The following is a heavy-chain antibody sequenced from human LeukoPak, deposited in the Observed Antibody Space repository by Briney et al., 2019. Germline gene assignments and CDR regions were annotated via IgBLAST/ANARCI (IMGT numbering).Heavy chain of an antibody. D-gene: IGHD1-7*01. CDR3: AKQGRNYEVRDY. CDR1: GFTFSSYA. Sequence: GGSLRLSCAASGFTFSSYAMSWVRQAPGKGLEWVSAISGSGGSTYYADSVKGRFTISRDNSKNTLYLQMNSMRAEDTAVYYCAKQGRNYEVRDYWGQGTLVTVSS. CDR2: ISGSGGST. J-gene: IGHJ4*02. V-gene: IGHV3-23*01.